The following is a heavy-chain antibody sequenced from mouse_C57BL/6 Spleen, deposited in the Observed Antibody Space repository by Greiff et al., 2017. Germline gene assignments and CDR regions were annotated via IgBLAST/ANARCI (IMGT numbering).Heavy chain of an antibody. CDR3: ARYDYGCDY. Sequence: VKLMESGAELARPGASVKMSCKASGYTFTSYTMHWVKQRPGQGLEWIGYINPSSGYTKYNQKFKDKATLTADKSSSTAYMQLSSLTSEDSAVYYCARYDYGCDYWGQGTTLTVSS. CDR1: GYTFTSYT. CDR2: INPSSGYT. J-gene: IGHJ2*01. V-gene: IGHV1-4*01. D-gene: IGHD2-4*01.